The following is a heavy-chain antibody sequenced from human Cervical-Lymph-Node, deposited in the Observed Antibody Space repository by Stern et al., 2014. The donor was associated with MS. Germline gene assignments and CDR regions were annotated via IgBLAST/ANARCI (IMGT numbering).Heavy chain of an antibody. CDR3: ARDSTAWSPSFDY. CDR2: VYYSGKT. V-gene: IGHV4-59*01. CDR1: GGSISGYY. Sequence: QVQLQESGPGLVKPSETLSLTCAVSGGSISGYYWNWIRQSPGKGLEWIGSVYYSGKTNYNPSLNCRVTISLDTSKSQFSLRLSSVTAGDTAVYYCARDSTAWSPSFDYWGQGTLVTVSS. D-gene: IGHD1-1*01. J-gene: IGHJ4*02.